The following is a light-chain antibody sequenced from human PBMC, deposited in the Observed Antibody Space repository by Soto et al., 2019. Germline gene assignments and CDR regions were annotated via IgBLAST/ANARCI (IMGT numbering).Light chain of an antibody. V-gene: IGKV1-5*03. CDR3: QHYNSYSEA. CDR1: QTISSW. J-gene: IGKJ1*01. Sequence: DIQMTQFPSTLSGSVRDKVTIPCRASQTISSWLAWYQQKPGKAPKLLIYKASTLKSGVPSRFSGSGSGTEFTLTISSLQPDDFATYYCQHYNSYSEAFGQGTKVDIK. CDR2: KAS.